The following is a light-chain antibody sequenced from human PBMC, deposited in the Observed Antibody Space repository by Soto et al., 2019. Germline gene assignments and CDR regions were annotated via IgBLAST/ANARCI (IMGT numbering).Light chain of an antibody. CDR2: LEGSGSY. CDR1: SGHSSYI. CDR3: ETWDSNTRV. J-gene: IGLJ2*01. V-gene: IGLV4-60*02. Sequence: QAVVTQSSSASASLGSSVKLTCTLSSGHSSYIIAWHQQQLGKAPRYLMKLEGSGSYNKGSGVPDRFSGSSSGADRYLTISNLQFEDEADYYCETWDSNTRVFGGGTKLTVL.